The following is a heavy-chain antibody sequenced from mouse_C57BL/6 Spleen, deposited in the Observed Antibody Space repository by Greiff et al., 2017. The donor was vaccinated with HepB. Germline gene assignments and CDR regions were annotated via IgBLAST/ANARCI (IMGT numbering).Heavy chain of an antibody. CDR2: ISYDGSN. J-gene: IGHJ2*01. V-gene: IGHV3-6*01. Sequence: DVQLQESGPGLVKPSQSLSLTCSVTGYSITSGYYWNWIRQFPGNKLEWMGYISYDGSNNYNPSLKNRISITRDTSKNQFFLKLNSVTTEDTATYYCARERTSGYYFDYWGQGTTLTVSS. CDR3: ARERTSGYYFDY. CDR1: GYSITSGYY. D-gene: IGHD4-1*01.